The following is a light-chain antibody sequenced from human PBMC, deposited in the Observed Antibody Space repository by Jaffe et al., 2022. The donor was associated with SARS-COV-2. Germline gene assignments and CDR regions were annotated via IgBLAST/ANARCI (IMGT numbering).Light chain of an antibody. CDR3: CSYAGRDTWT. V-gene: IGLV2-23*02. CDR1: STDVGSYNL. J-gene: IGLJ3*02. Sequence: QSALTQPASVSGSPGQSITISCTGSSTDVGSYNLVSWYQQFPGRAPKVIIYEISQRPSGVSDRFSGSKSGNTASLTVSGLQAEDEAHYYCCSYAGRDTWTFGGGTKLTVL. CDR2: EIS.